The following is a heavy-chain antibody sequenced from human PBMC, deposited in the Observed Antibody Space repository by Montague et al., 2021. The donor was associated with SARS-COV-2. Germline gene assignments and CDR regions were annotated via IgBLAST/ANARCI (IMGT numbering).Heavy chain of an antibody. V-gene: IGHV4-61*05. J-gene: IGHJ4*01. CDR3: ARGFDS. CDR2: IYYSGST. CDR1: GGSISSSSYY. Sequence: SETLSLTCTVSGGSISSSSYYWGWIRQPPGKGLEWIGYIYYSGSTNYNPSLKSRVTISVDTSKNQFSLKLSSVTAADTAVYYCARGFDSWGQGTLVTVSS.